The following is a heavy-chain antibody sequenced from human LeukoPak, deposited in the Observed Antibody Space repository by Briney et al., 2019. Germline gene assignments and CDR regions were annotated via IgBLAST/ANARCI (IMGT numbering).Heavy chain of an antibody. Sequence: SETLSLTCTVSGGSFSGYYWSWIRQPPGKGLEWIGEINHSGSTNYNPSLKSRVTISVDTSKNQFSLKLSSVTAADTAVYYCARRGIAARIHMDVWGKGTTVTVSS. D-gene: IGHD6-6*01. CDR1: GGSFSGYY. V-gene: IGHV4-34*01. CDR2: INHSGST. CDR3: ARRGIAARIHMDV. J-gene: IGHJ6*03.